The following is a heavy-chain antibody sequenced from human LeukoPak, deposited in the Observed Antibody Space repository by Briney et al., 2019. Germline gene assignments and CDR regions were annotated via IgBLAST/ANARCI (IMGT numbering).Heavy chain of an antibody. J-gene: IGHJ5*02. CDR1: GGSISSYY. Sequence: SETLSLTCTVSGGSISSYYWSWIRQPPGKGLEWIGYIYYSGSTNYNPSLKSRVTISVDTSKNQFSLKLSSVTAADTAVYYCARDSIDPGDIEEDSDWFDPWGQGTLVTVSS. D-gene: IGHD5-12*01. CDR2: IYYSGST. V-gene: IGHV4-59*01. CDR3: ARDSIDPGDIEEDSDWFDP.